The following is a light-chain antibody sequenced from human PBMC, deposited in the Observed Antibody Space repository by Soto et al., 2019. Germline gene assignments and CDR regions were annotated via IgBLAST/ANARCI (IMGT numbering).Light chain of an antibody. Sequence: EIVLTQSPGILSLSPGERATLSCRASQSVSNDFLAWYQQKPGQAPRLLIYDASNRATGIPARFSGSGSGTDFTLTISRLEPEDFAVYYCQQYGSSPSTFGQGTRLEIK. J-gene: IGKJ5*01. CDR2: DAS. CDR1: QSVSNDF. V-gene: IGKV3-20*01. CDR3: QQYGSSPST.